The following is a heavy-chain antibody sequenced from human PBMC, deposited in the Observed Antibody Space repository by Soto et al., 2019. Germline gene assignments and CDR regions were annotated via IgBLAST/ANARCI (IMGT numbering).Heavy chain of an antibody. D-gene: IGHD3-3*01. CDR2: ISNSGST. Sequence: SETLSLTCVVSGGSVSSGTYYWTWIRQPPGKGLEWIGYISNSGSTNYNPSLKSRVTISADTSKNQFSLKLSSVTAADTAVYYCSRRGRITIFGVTTTTAIDYWGQGTLVTVSS. J-gene: IGHJ4*02. V-gene: IGHV4-61*01. CDR3: SRRGRITIFGVTTTTAIDY. CDR1: GGSVSSGTYY.